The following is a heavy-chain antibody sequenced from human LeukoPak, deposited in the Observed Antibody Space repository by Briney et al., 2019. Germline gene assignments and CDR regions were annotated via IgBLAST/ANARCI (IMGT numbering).Heavy chain of an antibody. V-gene: IGHV3-30*02. D-gene: IGHD2-2*02. Sequence: PGGSLRLSCAASGFTFSSYGMHWVRQAPGKGLEWVAFIRYDGSNKYYADSVKGRFTISRDNSKNTLYLQMNSLRVEDTAVYYCAKDGGYCSSTSCYTRVGDYWGQGTLVTVSS. CDR3: AKDGGYCSSTSCYTRVGDY. J-gene: IGHJ4*02. CDR1: GFTFSSYG. CDR2: IRYDGSNK.